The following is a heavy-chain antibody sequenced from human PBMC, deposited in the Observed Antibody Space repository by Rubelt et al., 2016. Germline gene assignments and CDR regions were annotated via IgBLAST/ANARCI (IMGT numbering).Heavy chain of an antibody. CDR1: GGSISSGGYY. Sequence: QLQLQESGPGLVKPSETLSLTCTVSGGSISSGGYYWSSIRQHPGKGLEWIGYIYYSGSTYYNPSLKSRVTISVVTSKNQFSLKLSSVTAADTAVYYCARTSMVRGVNYYYYYYMDVWGKGTTVTVSS. CDR2: IYYSGST. CDR3: ARTSMVRGVNYYYYYYMDV. J-gene: IGHJ6*03. V-gene: IGHV4-31*03. D-gene: IGHD3-10*01.